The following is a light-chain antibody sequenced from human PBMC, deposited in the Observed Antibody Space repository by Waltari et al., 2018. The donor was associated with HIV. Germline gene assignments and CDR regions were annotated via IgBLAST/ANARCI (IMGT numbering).Light chain of an antibody. CDR2: SND. CDR1: TSNIGANY. J-gene: IGLJ1*01. V-gene: IGLV1-47*01. CDR3: ATWDDNLNTYV. Sequence: QSVLSQPPSMSGAPGQRVTPPCSGNTSNIGANYVSWFQHGPAAAPKLFIFSNDRRPSGVPGRVSGSKAGTSAYLAISGLRPEDEADYYCATWDDNLNTYVFGPGTRLSVL.